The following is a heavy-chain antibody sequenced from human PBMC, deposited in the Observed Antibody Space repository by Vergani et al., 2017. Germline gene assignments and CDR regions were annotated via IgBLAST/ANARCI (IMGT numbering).Heavy chain of an antibody. J-gene: IGHJ6*02. Sequence: EVQLVESGGGLVQPGGSLRLSCAASGFTFSSYWMHWVRHTPEKGLVWVSRINTDGSWTTYADSVKGRFTISRDNAKNTLYLQMNSLRVEETAVYYCARGNDCGGSSCNGSPYYGLDLWGQGTTVTVSS. CDR2: INTDGSWT. D-gene: IGHD2-15*01. CDR3: ARGNDCGGSSCNGSPYYGLDL. V-gene: IGHV3-74*01. CDR1: GFTFSSYW.